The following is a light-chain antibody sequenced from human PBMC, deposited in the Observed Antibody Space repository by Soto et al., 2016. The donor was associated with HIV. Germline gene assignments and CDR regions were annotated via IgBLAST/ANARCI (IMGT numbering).Light chain of an antibody. CDR1: QAISSY. J-gene: IGKJ1*01. CDR3: QQYNSYRT. Sequence: DIQLTQSPSFLSASVGDRVTITCRASQAISSYLAWYQKKPGKPPNLLIYDASTLESGVPSRFSGGGFGTEFTLTISSLQPDDFATYYCQQYNSYRTFGQGTKVEIK. V-gene: IGKV1-9*01. CDR2: DAS.